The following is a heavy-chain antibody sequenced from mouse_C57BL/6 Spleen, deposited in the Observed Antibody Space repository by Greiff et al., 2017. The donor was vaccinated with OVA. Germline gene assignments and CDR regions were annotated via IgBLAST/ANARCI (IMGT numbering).Heavy chain of an antibody. Sequence: VQLQQSVAELVRPGASVKLSCTASGFTIKNTYMHWVKQRPEQGLEWIGRIDPANGNTKYAPKFQGKATITADTSSNTAYLQLSSLTSEDTAIYYCARNWDEGYYFDYWGQGTTLTVSS. J-gene: IGHJ2*01. CDR1: GFTIKNTY. CDR3: ARNWDEGYYFDY. CDR2: IDPANGNT. V-gene: IGHV14-3*01. D-gene: IGHD4-1*01.